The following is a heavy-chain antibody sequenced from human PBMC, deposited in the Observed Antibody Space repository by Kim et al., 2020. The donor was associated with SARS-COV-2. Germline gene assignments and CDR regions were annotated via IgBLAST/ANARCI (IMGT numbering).Heavy chain of an antibody. Sequence: GGSLRLSCAASGFTFSSYGMHWVRQGPGEGLEWVAVISHDETSKYNGDSVKGRFTISRDNSKNTVYLQMNSLRTEDTAVYYCAKDLFVSGSSAPDVWGQGTTVTVSS. CDR2: ISHDETSK. CDR1: GFTFSSYG. D-gene: IGHD2-15*01. V-gene: IGHV3-30*18. J-gene: IGHJ6*02. CDR3: AKDLFVSGSSAPDV.